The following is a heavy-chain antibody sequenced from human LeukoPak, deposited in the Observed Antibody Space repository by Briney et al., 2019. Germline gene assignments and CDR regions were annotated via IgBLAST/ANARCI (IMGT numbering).Heavy chain of an antibody. CDR2: IYYSGST. CDR3: ARRRSSSWSFDS. Sequence: PSETLSLTCTVSGGSFNSYYWSWIRQPPGKELEWMGNIYYSGSTNYNPSLKSRVTISVDTSKNHFSLRLTSVTAADTAVYYCARRRSSSWSFDSWGQGTLVTVSS. D-gene: IGHD6-13*01. V-gene: IGHV4-59*08. J-gene: IGHJ4*02. CDR1: GGSFNSYY.